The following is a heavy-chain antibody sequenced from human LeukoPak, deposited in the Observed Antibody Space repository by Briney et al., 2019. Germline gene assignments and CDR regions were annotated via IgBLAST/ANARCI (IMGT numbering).Heavy chain of an antibody. CDR1: GGSISSSSYY. V-gene: IGHV4-39*07. D-gene: IGHD5-18*01. J-gene: IGHJ6*03. Sequence: SETLSLTCTVSGGSISSSSYYWGWIRQPPGKGLEWIGSIYYSVSTYDNPSLKSRVTMSVDTSKNQFSLKLSSVTAADTAVYYCARDSVDTAMATYYYYYYYMDVWGKGTTVTISS. CDR2: IYYSVST. CDR3: ARDSVDTAMATYYYYYYYMDV.